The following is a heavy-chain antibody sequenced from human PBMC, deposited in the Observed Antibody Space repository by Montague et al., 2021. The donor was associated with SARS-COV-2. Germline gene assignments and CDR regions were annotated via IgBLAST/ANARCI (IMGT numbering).Heavy chain of an antibody. D-gene: IGHD3-10*02. CDR2: ICFSGRT. J-gene: IGHJ3*02. Sequence: SETLSLTCTVSGGSISSYYCCWIRQPPGQGLERIGFICFSGRTNYNPSPKSRVTISLDTSTNQFSLKLNFVTAADTAVYYCSRGNYVPDAFDIWGQGTMVTVSS. CDR3: SRGNYVPDAFDI. V-gene: IGHV4-59*13. CDR1: GGSISSYY.